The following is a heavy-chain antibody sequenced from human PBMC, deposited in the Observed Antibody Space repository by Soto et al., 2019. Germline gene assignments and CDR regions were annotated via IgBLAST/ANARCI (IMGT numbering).Heavy chain of an antibody. V-gene: IGHV1-18*01. J-gene: IGHJ4*02. CDR3: ARGAYCSSTSCYVFDY. CDR1: GYTFTSYG. D-gene: IGHD2-2*01. CDR2: ISAYNGNT. Sequence: VASVKVSCKASGYTFTSYGISWVRQAPGQGLEWMGWISAYNGNTNYAQKLQGRVTMTTDTSTSTAYMELRSLRSDDTAVYYCARGAYCSSTSCYVFDYWGQGTLVTVSS.